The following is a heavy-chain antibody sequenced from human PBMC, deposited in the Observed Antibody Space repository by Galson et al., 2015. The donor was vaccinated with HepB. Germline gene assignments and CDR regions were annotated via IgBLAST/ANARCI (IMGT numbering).Heavy chain of an antibody. J-gene: IGHJ4*02. CDR2: IYSDGRT. D-gene: IGHD3-22*01. V-gene: IGHV3-53*01. CDR1: GFTVSRNY. CDR3: ARELRFYDSSGYYWGPIDY. Sequence: SLRLSCAVSGFTVSRNYMSWVRQAPGKGLEWVSVIYSDGRTYYADSVKGRFTISRHNSKNTVYLQVNSLRAEDTAVYYCARELRFYDSSGYYWGPIDYWGQGTLVTVSS.